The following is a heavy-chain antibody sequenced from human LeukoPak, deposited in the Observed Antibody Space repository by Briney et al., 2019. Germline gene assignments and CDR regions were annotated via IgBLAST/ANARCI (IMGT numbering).Heavy chain of an antibody. D-gene: IGHD2-21*02. J-gene: IGHJ4*02. Sequence: PGGSLRLSCAASGFTFSNAWMSWVRQAPGKGLEWVGRIKSKTDGGTTDYAAPVKGRFTISRDDSKNTLYLQMNSLKTEDTAVYYCTTDPNVVVTENYFDYWGQGTLVTVSS. CDR1: GFTFSNAW. CDR3: TTDPNVVVTENYFDY. V-gene: IGHV3-15*01. CDR2: IKSKTDGGTT.